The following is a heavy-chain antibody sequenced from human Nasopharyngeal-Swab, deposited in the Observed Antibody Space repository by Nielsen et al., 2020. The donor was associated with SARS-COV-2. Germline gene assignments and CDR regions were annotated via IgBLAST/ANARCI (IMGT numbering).Heavy chain of an antibody. CDR1: GYSFTSYW. D-gene: IGHD6-19*01. CDR3: ARQGAVAGYYYYYMDV. CDR2: IYPGDSDT. J-gene: IGHJ6*03. V-gene: IGHV5-51*01. Sequence: GGSLRLSCKGSGYSFTSYWIGWVRQMPGKGLEWMGIIYPGDSDTRYSPSFQGQVTISTDKSISTAYLQWSSLKASDTAMYYCARQGAVAGYYYYYMDVWGKGTTVTVSS.